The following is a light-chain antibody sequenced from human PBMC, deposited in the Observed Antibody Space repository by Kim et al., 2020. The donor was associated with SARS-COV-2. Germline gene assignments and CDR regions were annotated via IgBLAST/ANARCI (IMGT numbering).Light chain of an antibody. CDR2: AAT. V-gene: IGKV1-6*01. J-gene: IGKJ1*01. CDR3: QQDHNYPRT. CDR1: QDIRND. Sequence: AIQMTQSPSSLSASVGDRVTITCRASQDIRNDLGWYQQRPGKAPRLLIFAATALQSRVPSRFSGSGSGTEFILTIDSLQPEGFATYFCQQDHNYPRTFGQGTKVDIK.